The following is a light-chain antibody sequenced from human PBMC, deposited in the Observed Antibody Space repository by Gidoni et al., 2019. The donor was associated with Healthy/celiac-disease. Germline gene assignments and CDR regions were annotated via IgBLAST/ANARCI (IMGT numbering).Light chain of an antibody. J-gene: IGKJ1*01. CDR1: QSVSSIY. V-gene: IGKV3-20*01. CDR2: VAS. CDR3: QQYGSAPWT. Sequence: EIVLTQSPGTLSLSPGERATLSCRASQSVSSIYLAWYQQKPGQAPKLLIYVASSRATGIPDRFSGSGSGTDFTLTISRLEPEDFAVYYCQQYGSAPWTFGQGTKVEIK.